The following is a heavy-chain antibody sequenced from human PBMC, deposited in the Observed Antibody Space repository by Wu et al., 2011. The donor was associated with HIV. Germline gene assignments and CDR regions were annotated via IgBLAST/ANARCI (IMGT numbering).Heavy chain of an antibody. Sequence: QVQLVQSGDEVKKPGASVKVSCKASGYTFTGYYMHWVRQAPGQGLEWMGWINPNSGGTNYAQKFQGRVTMTRDTSISTAYMELSSLRSEDTAVYYCARQRDAAAVNWFDPWGQGTLVTVSS. CDR3: ARQRDAAAVNWFDP. CDR1: GYTFTGYY. V-gene: IGHV1-2*02. J-gene: IGHJ5*02. CDR2: INPNSGGT. D-gene: IGHD6-13*01.